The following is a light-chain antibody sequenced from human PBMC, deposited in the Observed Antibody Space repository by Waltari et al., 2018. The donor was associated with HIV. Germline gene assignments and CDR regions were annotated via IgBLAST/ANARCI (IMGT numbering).Light chain of an antibody. J-gene: IGKJ1*01. V-gene: IGKV3-20*01. CDR1: QSITSNS. CDR3: QHYGSSSWT. CDR2: GAS. Sequence: EIVLTQSPGTLSLSPGERATLFCRASQSITSNSLAWYQQKSGQPPRFLIYGASNRAIGIPDRFSGSGSGTDFTVTISRLEPEDFAVYYCQHYGSSSWTFGQGTKVEIK.